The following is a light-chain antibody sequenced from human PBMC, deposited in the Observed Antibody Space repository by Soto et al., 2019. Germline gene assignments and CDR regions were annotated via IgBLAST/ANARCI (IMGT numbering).Light chain of an antibody. CDR2: EVT. Sequence: QSALTQPASVSGSPGKSITISCTGSSSDVGGHNYVSWYQQHPGKAPKLMIYEVTKRPSGVSNRFSGSKSGNTASLTISGLXAEDEADYYCSSYTFTSTLYVFGTGTKVTLL. CDR1: SSDVGGHNY. J-gene: IGLJ1*01. V-gene: IGLV2-14*01. CDR3: SSYTFTSTLYV.